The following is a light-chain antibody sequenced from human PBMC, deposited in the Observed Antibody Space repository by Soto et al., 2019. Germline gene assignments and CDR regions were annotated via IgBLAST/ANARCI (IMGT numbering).Light chain of an antibody. CDR3: SSYTSSSTLV. CDR1: SSDVGDYKY. J-gene: IGLJ1*01. CDR2: EVS. V-gene: IGLV2-14*01. Sequence: QSALTQPASVSGSPGQSITISCTGTSSDVGDYKYVSWYQQHPGKAPKLMIYEVSNRPSGVSNRFSGSKSGNTASLTISGRQAEDEADYYCSSYTSSSTLVFGTGTKLTVL.